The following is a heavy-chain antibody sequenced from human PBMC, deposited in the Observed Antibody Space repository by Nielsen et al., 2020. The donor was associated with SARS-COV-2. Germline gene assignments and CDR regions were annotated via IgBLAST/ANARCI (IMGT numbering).Heavy chain of an antibody. CDR3: ARHGIENSGWSIDY. V-gene: IGHV3-21*06. J-gene: IGHJ4*02. D-gene: IGHD6-19*01. CDR1: GFTFSTYS. CDR2: ISSTSTYI. Sequence: GESLKISCVASGFTFSTYSMIWVRQAPGKGLEWVSSISSTSTYIYYAGSVKGRFTISRDKSKNSLSLRMNSLRAEDTAVYYCARHGIENSGWSIDYWGQGTLVTVSS.